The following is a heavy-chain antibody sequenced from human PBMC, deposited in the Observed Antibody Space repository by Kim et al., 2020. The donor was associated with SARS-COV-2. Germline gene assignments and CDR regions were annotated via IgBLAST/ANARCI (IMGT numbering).Heavy chain of an antibody. D-gene: IGHD3-3*01. Sequence: GGSLRLSCGASGFTFSSYDMTWVRQAPGKGLEWVSAISGSGGRTYDAASVKGRITISRDQSKNTVSLQMNSLSAEDTALYYCAKDLWSDY. CDR1: GFTFSSYD. CDR3: AKDLWSDY. CDR2: ISGSGGRT. J-gene: IGHJ4*01. V-gene: IGHV3-23*01.